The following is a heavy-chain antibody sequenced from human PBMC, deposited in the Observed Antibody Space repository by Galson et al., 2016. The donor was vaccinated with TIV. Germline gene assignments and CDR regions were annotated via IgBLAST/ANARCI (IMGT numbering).Heavy chain of an antibody. CDR3: ARGGQYQMREEYIPAYYSYMDV. D-gene: IGHD2-2*01. CDR1: GGAFRYYA. Sequence: SVKVSCKASGGAFRYYAINWVRQAPGQGLEWMGGVIASYSTSIYAQKFQGRVTITTDESMKTAYMELNSLRSEDTAVYYCARGGQYQMREEYIPAYYSYMDVWGKGTTVTAFS. CDR2: VIASYSTS. J-gene: IGHJ6*03. V-gene: IGHV1-69*05.